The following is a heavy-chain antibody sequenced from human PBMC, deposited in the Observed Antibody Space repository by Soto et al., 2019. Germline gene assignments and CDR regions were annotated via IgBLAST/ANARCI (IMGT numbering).Heavy chain of an antibody. J-gene: IGHJ4*02. D-gene: IGHD3-16*01. CDR2: IYYSGTT. Sequence: SETLSLTCTVSGGYISSGGYYWSWVRQQPGKGLEWIGYIYYSGTTEYNPSLESRVAISLDQSKRHFSLRMNSVTAADTAVYYCASVTIRWYYFDTWGQGTLVTVSS. V-gene: IGHV4-31*03. CDR3: ASVTIRWYYFDT. CDR1: GGYISSGGYY.